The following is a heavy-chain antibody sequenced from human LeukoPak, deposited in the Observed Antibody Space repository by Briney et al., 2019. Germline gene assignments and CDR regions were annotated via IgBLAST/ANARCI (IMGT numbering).Heavy chain of an antibody. J-gene: IGHJ3*02. CDR2: INPNSGGT. V-gene: IGHV1-2*02. D-gene: IGHD3-22*01. CDR1: GYTLTGYY. Sequence: ASVKVSCKASGYTLTGYYMQCVRQAPGQGLEWMGWINPNSGGTNYAQKFQGRVTMTRDTSISTAYMELSRLRSDDTAVYYCARDGLYYYDNSGYYLPESDAFHIWGGGPMVTVCS. CDR3: ARDGLYYYDNSGYYLPESDAFHI.